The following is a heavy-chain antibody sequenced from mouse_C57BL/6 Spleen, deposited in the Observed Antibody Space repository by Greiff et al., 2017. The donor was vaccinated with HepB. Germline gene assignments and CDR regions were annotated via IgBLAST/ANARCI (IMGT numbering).Heavy chain of an antibody. CDR2: ISGGGGNT. Sequence: EVQGVESGGGLVKPGGSLKLSCAASGFTFSSYTMSWVRQTPEKRLEWVATISGGGGNTYYPDSVKGRFTISRDNAKNTLYLQMSSLRSEDTALYYCARHDGFDYWGQGTTLTVSS. CDR3: ARHDGFDY. CDR1: GFTFSSYT. V-gene: IGHV5-9*01. J-gene: IGHJ2*01.